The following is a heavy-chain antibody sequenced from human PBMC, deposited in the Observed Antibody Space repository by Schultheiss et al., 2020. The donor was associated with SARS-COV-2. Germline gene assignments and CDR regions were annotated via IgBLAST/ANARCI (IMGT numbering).Heavy chain of an antibody. V-gene: IGHV1-2*02. CDR3: ARDSGYCSNTGCYYFDY. CDR1: GYTFTGYY. J-gene: IGHJ4*02. CDR2: VNPNSGGT. D-gene: IGHD2-2*01. Sequence: ASVKVSCKASGYTFTGYYIHWVRQAPGQGLEWVGWVNPNSGGTNYAQKFQGGVTLTRDTSIRTAYMELTSLKSDDTAVYYCARDSGYCSNTGCYYFDYWGQGTLVTVSS.